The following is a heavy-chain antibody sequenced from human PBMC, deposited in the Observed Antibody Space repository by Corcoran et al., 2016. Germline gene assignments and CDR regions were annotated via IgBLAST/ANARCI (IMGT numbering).Heavy chain of an antibody. V-gene: IGHV4-39*01. CDR3: ARQVVVRAFDY. Sequence: QLQLQESGPGLVKPSETLSLTCTVSGGSISSSSYYWGWIRPPPGKGLEWIGSIYYSGSTYYNPSLKSRVTISVDTSKNQFSLKLSSVTAADTAVYYCARQVVVRAFDYWGQGTLVTVSS. CDR1: GGSISSSSYY. J-gene: IGHJ4*02. D-gene: IGHD2-21*01. CDR2: IYYSGST.